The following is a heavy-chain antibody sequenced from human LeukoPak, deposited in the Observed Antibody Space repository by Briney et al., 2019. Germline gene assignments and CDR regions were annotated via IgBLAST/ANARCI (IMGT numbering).Heavy chain of an antibody. D-gene: IGHD6-13*01. CDR1: GGSVNSGSSY. J-gene: IGHJ4*02. Sequence: SETLSLTCTVSGGSVNSGSSYWSWIRQPPGKGLEWIGNMYYSGSTNYNPSLKSRVTISVDTSKNQFSLKLSSVTAADTAVYYCARDRSSSSSWTHYLGYWGQGSLVTVSS. CDR2: MYYSGST. CDR3: ARDRSSSSSWTHYLGY. V-gene: IGHV4-61*01.